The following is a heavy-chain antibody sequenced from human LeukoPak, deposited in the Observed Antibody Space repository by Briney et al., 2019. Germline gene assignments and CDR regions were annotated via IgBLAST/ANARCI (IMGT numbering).Heavy chain of an antibody. CDR2: IYPGDSDT. CDR1: GYSFTNYW. J-gene: IGHJ4*02. V-gene: IGHV5-51*01. D-gene: IGHD6-13*01. CDR3: ARPKSSSWSGFDY. Sequence: GESLTISCTGSGYSFTNYWIGWVRQMPGKGLEWIGIIYPGDSDTRYTPSFQGQVTISADRSISSAYLQWSSLKASDTAIYYCARPKSSSWSGFDYWGQGTLVTVSS.